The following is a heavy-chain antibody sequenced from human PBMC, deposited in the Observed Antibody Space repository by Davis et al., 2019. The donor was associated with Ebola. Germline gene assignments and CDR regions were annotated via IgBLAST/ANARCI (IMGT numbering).Heavy chain of an antibody. D-gene: IGHD6-13*01. V-gene: IGHV3-21*01. J-gene: IGHJ4*02. CDR2: ISSTSTYI. CDR3: ARADPARKLGSSSLIDY. CDR1: GFTFSHYT. Sequence: PGGSLRLSCAASGFTFSHYTMKWVRQVPGKGLEWVSSISSTSTYIYYADSVRGRFTISRDNAKNSLYLQMNSLRAEDTAVYYCARADPARKLGSSSLIDYWGQGTLVTVSS.